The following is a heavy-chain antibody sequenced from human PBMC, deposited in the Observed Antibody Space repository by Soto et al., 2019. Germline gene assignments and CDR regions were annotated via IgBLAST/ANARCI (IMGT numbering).Heavy chain of an antibody. J-gene: IGHJ3*02. CDR1: GFTFSSYA. CDR2: ISGSGGST. Sequence: PGGSLRLSCAASGFTFSSYAMSRVRQAPGKGLEWVSAISGSGGSTYYADSVKGRFTISRDNSKNTLYLQMNSLRAEDTAVYYCAKDIVVVVAAFDIWGQGTMVTVSS. D-gene: IGHD2-15*01. CDR3: AKDIVVVVAAFDI. V-gene: IGHV3-23*01.